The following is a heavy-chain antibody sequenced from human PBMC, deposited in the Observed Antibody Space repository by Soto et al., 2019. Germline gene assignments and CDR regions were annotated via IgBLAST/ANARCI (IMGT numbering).Heavy chain of an antibody. D-gene: IGHD2-15*01. CDR2: INHSGST. CDR3: ARLARCSGGSCSYYYYMDV. V-gene: IGHV4-34*01. CDR1: GGSFSGYY. J-gene: IGHJ6*03. Sequence: PSETLSLTCAVYGGSFSGYYWSWIRQPPGKGLEWIGEINHSGSTNYNPSLKSRVTISVDTSKNQFSLKLSSVTAADTAVYYSARLARCSGGSCSYYYYMDVWGKGTTVTVSS.